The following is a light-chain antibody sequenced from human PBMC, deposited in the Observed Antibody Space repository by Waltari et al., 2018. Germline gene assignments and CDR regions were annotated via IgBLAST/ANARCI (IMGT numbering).Light chain of an antibody. CDR3: AAWDDSLDGSLI. CDR1: SSDVGVHNS. CDR2: EVS. V-gene: IGLV2-14*01. Sequence: QSALTQPASVSGSPGQSIAISCTGTSSDVGVHNSVSWYQQHPGKAPKPLIYEVSNRPSGVSNHFSGAKSGTSASLAISGLQSEAEADYYCAAWDDSLDGSLIFGGGTRLTVL. J-gene: IGLJ2*01.